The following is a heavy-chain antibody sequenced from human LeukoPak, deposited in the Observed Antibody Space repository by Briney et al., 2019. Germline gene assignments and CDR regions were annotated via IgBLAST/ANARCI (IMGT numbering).Heavy chain of an antibody. V-gene: IGHV4-39*07. CDR1: GGSISSSSYY. D-gene: IGHD3-16*01. CDR3: ARAPLGRFDP. J-gene: IGHJ5*02. Sequence: SGTLSLTCTVSGGSISSSSYYWGWIRQPPGKGLEWIGSIYYSGSTYYNPSLKSRVTISVDTSKSQFSLKLSSVTAADTAVYYCARAPLGRFDPWGQGTLVTVSS. CDR2: IYYSGST.